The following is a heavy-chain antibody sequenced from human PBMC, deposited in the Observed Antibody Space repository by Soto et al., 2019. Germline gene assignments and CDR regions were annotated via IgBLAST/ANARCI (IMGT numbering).Heavy chain of an antibody. CDR2: MAYHGGNI. CDR1: VFTFSDYG. J-gene: IGHJ3*02. V-gene: IGHV3-30*18. Sequence: GGSLRLSCVASVFTFSDYGMHWVRQAPGKGLEWVALMAYHGGNIYYSDSVKCRFTIGRDNSKNTLYLQLNSLRQGDTAVYYCVKHDRWIRLWSDAFDMWGQGTKVPVSS. D-gene: IGHD5-12*01. CDR3: VKHDRWIRLWSDAFDM.